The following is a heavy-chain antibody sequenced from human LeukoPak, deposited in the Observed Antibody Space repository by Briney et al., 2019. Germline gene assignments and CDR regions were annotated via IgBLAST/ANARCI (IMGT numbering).Heavy chain of an antibody. CDR1: GGSISGHY. D-gene: IGHD1-14*01. CDR2: IYTSGST. J-gene: IGHJ5*02. Sequence: SETLSLTCTVSGGSISGHYWSWIRQPAGKGLEWIGRIYTSGSTNYNPSLKSRVTMSVDTSKNQFSLKLSSVTAADTAVYYCARASPTTNKGAYGWFDPWGQGTLVTVSS. CDR3: ARASPTTNKGAYGWFDP. V-gene: IGHV4-4*07.